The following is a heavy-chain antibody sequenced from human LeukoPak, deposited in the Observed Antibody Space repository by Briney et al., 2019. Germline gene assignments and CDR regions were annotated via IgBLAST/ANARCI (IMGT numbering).Heavy chain of an antibody. D-gene: IGHD4-17*01. J-gene: IGHJ4*02. CDR1: GYTFTSYA. V-gene: IGHV1-3*03. Sequence: ASVKVSCKASGYTFTSYAMHWVRQAPGQRLEWMGWINAGNGNTKYSQEFQGRVTITRDTSASAVYMELSSLRSQDTAVYYCARDAMTSVTTSPYYFDYWGQGTLVTVSS. CDR2: INAGNGNT. CDR3: ARDAMTSVTTSPYYFDY.